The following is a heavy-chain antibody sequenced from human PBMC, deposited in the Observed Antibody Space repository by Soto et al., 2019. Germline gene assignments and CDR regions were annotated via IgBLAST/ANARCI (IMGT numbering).Heavy chain of an antibody. CDR3: ARSQDSSGYWDNCFDP. D-gene: IGHD3-22*01. CDR2: IIPLFGTA. J-gene: IGHJ5*02. V-gene: IGHV1-69*13. Sequence: SVKVSCKASGGTFSTYTMTWVRQAPGQGLEWMGGIIPLFGTANYAQKFQGRVTITADESTSTVYMELSSLRSEDTAVYYCARSQDSSGYWDNCFDPWGQGTLVTVSS. CDR1: GGTFSTYT.